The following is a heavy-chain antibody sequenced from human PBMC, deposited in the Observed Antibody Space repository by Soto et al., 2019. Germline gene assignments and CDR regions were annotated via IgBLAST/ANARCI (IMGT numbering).Heavy chain of an antibody. CDR1: GFTFSSYG. CDR3: AKDMRGSGSYYIYGMDV. CDR2: IWYDGSNK. D-gene: IGHD3-10*01. V-gene: IGHV3-33*06. J-gene: IGHJ6*02. Sequence: GSLRLSCAASGFTFSSYGMHWVRQAPGKGLEWVAVIWYDGSNKYYADSVKGRFTISRDNSKNTLSMQMNSLRDEDTAAYYCAKDMRGSGSYYIYGMDVWGQGTTVTVSS.